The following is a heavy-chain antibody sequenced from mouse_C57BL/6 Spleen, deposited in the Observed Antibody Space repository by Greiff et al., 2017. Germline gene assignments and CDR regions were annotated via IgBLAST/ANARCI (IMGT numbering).Heavy chain of an antibody. D-gene: IGHD2-10*01. Sequence: EVQLQQSGPELVKPGASVKISCKASGYTFTDYYMNWVKQSHGKSLEWIGDINPNNGGTSYNQKFKGKATLTVDKSSSTAYMELRSRTSEDAAVYYCARGGPYYGNYYLDYWGQGTTLTVSS. V-gene: IGHV1-26*01. J-gene: IGHJ2*01. CDR1: GYTFTDYY. CDR2: INPNNGGT. CDR3: ARGGPYYGNYYLDY.